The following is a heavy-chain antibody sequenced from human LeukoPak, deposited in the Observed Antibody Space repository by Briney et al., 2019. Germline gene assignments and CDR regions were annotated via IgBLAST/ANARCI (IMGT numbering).Heavy chain of an antibody. J-gene: IGHJ4*02. Sequence: GGSLRLSCAASQFTFSHYGMHWVREAPGKGLERVAVIWNDGSSQYYADSVKSRFTVSRDNSQKTLYLQMNGLRPEDTAVYYCAKDAERGFDYSNSLDKWGQGTLVTVSS. D-gene: IGHD4-11*01. CDR2: IWNDGSSQ. CDR3: AKDAERGFDYSNSLDK. CDR1: QFTFSHYG. V-gene: IGHV3-33*06.